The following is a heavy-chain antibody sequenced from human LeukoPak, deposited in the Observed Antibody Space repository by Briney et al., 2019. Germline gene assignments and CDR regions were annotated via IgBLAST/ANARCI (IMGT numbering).Heavy chain of an antibody. CDR3: ARGYDFWSGVMSDAFDI. V-gene: IGHV4-4*07. CDR1: GGSISSYY. D-gene: IGHD3-3*01. J-gene: IGHJ3*02. CDR2: IYTSGST. Sequence: SETLSLTCTVSGGSISSYYWSWIRQPAGKGLEWIGRIYTSGSTNYNPSLKSRVTMSVDTSKNQFSLKLSSVTAADTAVYFCARGYDFWSGVMSDAFDIWGRGTKVTVSS.